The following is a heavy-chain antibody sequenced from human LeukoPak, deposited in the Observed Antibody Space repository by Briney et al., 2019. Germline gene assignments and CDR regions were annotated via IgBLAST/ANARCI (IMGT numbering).Heavy chain of an antibody. Sequence: PGGSLRLSCAASGFTFSTYGMNWARQAPGKRLEWVSYISHDSDAIYYADSVKGRFTISRDNANHSLYLQMNSLRAEDTAVYYCARDQWGYGSGSYLDYWGQGNLVTVSS. CDR1: GFTFSTYG. CDR2: ISHDSDAI. D-gene: IGHD3-10*01. J-gene: IGHJ4*02. CDR3: ARDQWGYGSGSYLDY. V-gene: IGHV3-48*04.